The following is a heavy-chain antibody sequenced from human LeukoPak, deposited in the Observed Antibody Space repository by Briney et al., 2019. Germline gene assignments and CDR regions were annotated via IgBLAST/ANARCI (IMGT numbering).Heavy chain of an antibody. J-gene: IGHJ5*02. V-gene: IGHV3-23*01. Sequence: GGSLRLSCVASGFTFTTYAMNWVRQAPGKGLEWVSGISGSGGNTFNVNSVKGRFTTSRDNSKNTLYLEMNSLRAEDTAVYYCARTYYSGSGTYQRWFDPWGQGTLVTVSS. CDR3: ARTYYSGSGTYQRWFDP. CDR1: GFTFTTYA. D-gene: IGHD3-10*01. CDR2: ISGSGGNT.